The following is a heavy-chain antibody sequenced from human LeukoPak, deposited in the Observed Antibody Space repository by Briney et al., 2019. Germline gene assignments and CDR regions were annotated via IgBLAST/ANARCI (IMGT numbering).Heavy chain of an antibody. D-gene: IGHD4-23*01. J-gene: IGHJ4*02. CDR1: GFTFSSYG. CDR3: AKTPIYGGTYYFDY. Sequence: GGSLRLSCAASGFTFSSYGMHWVRQAPGKGLEWVAFIRYDGSNKYYADSVKGRFTVSRDNSKNTLYLQMNSLRAEDTAVYYCAKTPIYGGTYYFDYWGQGTLVTVSS. V-gene: IGHV3-30*02. CDR2: IRYDGSNK.